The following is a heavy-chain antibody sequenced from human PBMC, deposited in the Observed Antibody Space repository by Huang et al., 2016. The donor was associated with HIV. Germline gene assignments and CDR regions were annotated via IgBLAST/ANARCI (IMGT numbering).Heavy chain of an antibody. V-gene: IGHV3-7*04. CDR3: VRGSGREWLDP. CDR2: VNQDGFER. Sequence: EVQLVESGGGLVQPGGSLRFSCVGSGFIFTNYWFSWVRQAPGEGLEWVANVNQDGFERKYVDSVKGRFTISRDNARTSLYLQLTSLRAEDTAVYFCVRGSGREWLDPWGQGTLVTVSS. J-gene: IGHJ5*02. CDR1: GFIFTNYW.